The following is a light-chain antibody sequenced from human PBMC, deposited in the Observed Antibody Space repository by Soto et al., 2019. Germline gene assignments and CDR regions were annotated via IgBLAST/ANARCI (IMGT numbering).Light chain of an antibody. CDR3: QQRSSWPRA. Sequence: EIVLTQSPATLSLSLGERATLSCRASQSIDTYLVWYQHKPGQPPRLLIYDTSKRATGIPDRFSGSGSGTDFTLTISSLAPEDFALYYCQQRSSWPRAFGGGTKVXIK. CDR1: QSIDTY. J-gene: IGKJ4*01. V-gene: IGKV3-11*01. CDR2: DTS.